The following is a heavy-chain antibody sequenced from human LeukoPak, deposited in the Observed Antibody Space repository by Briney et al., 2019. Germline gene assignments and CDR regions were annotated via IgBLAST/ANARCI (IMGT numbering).Heavy chain of an antibody. D-gene: IGHD3-10*01. Sequence: GRSLRLSCAASGFTFSDYAMHWVRQAPGKGLEWVAVIGYDGSNKYDADSVKGRFTISRDNSKNMMYLQMNSLRAEDTAVYYCTRDRFMVRGVMVGTFDLWGQGTMVTVSS. CDR2: IGYDGSNK. J-gene: IGHJ3*01. V-gene: IGHV3-33*01. CDR1: GFTFSDYA. CDR3: TRDRFMVRGVMVGTFDL.